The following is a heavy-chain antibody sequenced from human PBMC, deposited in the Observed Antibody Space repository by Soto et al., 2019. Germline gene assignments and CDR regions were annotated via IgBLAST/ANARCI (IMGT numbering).Heavy chain of an antibody. CDR2: ITGSGRST. CDR1: GFAFGSYA. CDR3: VRGGGGGQFDS. V-gene: IGHV3-23*01. J-gene: IGHJ4*02. Sequence: EVQLLESGGGLVQPGGSLKLSCAAYGFAFGSYAMSWIRQAPGGELEWVSAITGSGRSTYYTDSVEGRFAISRDNSKSTLYLQMNSLRVEDTAVYYCVRGGGGGQFDSWGQGAQVTVSS. D-gene: IGHD2-21*01.